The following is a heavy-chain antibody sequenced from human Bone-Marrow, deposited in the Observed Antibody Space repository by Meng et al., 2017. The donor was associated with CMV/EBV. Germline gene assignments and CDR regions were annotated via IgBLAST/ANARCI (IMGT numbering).Heavy chain of an antibody. CDR1: GFTFGDHS. J-gene: IGHJ4*02. Sequence: GESLKISCITSGFTFGDHSLTWVRQAPGKGLEWVGFIRSKVYGETTEYAASVRGRVSISRDDSKSIAYLQVNSLKTEDTAVYYCTTPGIAVFWGQGTLVTVSS. CDR3: TTPGIAVF. V-gene: IGHV3-49*04. CDR2: IRSKVYGETT. D-gene: IGHD6-19*01.